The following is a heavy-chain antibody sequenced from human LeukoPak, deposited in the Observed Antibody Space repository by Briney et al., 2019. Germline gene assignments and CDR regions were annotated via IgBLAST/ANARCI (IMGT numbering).Heavy chain of an antibody. D-gene: IGHD2-15*01. Sequence: GGSLRLSCAASGFTFSDHGTHWVRQAPGKGLEWVAFIRYDGSNKYYADSVKGRFTISRDNSENALYLQMNSLRAEDTAVYYCATAPGRWSTNYYYYYGMDVWGQGTTVTVSS. V-gene: IGHV3-30*02. CDR1: GFTFSDHG. J-gene: IGHJ6*02. CDR3: ATAPGRWSTNYYYYYGMDV. CDR2: IRYDGSNK.